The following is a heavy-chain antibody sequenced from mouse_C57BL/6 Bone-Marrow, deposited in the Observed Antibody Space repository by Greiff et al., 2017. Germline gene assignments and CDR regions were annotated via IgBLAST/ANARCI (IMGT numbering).Heavy chain of an antibody. CDR2: IYPGSGST. Sequence: QVQLQQPGAELVKPGASVKMSCKASGYTFTSYWITWVKQRPGQGLEWIGDIYPGSGSTNYNEKFKSKATLTVDTSSSTAYMQLSSLTSEDSAVYYCARAIYYYGSSGFAYWGQGTLVTVSA. V-gene: IGHV1-55*01. CDR3: ARAIYYYGSSGFAY. CDR1: GYTFTSYW. J-gene: IGHJ3*01. D-gene: IGHD1-1*01.